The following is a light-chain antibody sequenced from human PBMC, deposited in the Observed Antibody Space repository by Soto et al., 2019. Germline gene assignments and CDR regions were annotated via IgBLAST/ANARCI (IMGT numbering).Light chain of an antibody. V-gene: IGKV3-20*01. CDR2: DAS. J-gene: IGKJ4*01. CDR1: QTVRNNY. Sequence: VMTQSPGTLSLSTGERATLSWMASQTVRNNYLAWYQQKPGQAPRLLIYDASSRATGIPDRVSGGGSGKDVTLTSSRLGPEDFAVYACQQFSSSPRTFGGGTKVDIK. CDR3: QQFSSSPRT.